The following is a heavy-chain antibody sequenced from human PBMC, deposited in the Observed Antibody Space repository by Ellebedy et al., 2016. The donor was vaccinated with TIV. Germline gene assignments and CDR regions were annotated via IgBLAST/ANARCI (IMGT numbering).Heavy chain of an antibody. D-gene: IGHD3-22*01. J-gene: IGHJ4*02. CDR1: GFTFSSYG. V-gene: IGHV3-23*01. Sequence: GESLKISCAASGFTFSSYGMHWVRQAPGKGLEWVSGFGVRGDTTYYADSVKGRFTISRDNSKNILSLQMDSLRVEDTAIYYCAKGRGGGSDSSAPRYYFDYWGLGTLVTVSS. CDR3: AKGRGGGSDSSAPRYYFDY. CDR2: FGVRGDTT.